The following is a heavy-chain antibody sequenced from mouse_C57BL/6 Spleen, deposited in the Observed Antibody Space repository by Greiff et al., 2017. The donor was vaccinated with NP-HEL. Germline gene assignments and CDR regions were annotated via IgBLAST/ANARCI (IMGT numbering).Heavy chain of an antibody. Sequence: QVQLQQPGAELVMPGASVKLSCKASGYTFTSYWMHWVKQRPGQGLEWIGEIDPSDSYTNYNQKFKGKSTLTVDKSSSTAYMQLSSLTSEDSAVYYCAIITTGDYWGQGTTLTVSS. CDR3: AIITTGDY. D-gene: IGHD1-1*01. CDR2: IDPSDSYT. V-gene: IGHV1-69*01. CDR1: GYTFTSYW. J-gene: IGHJ2*01.